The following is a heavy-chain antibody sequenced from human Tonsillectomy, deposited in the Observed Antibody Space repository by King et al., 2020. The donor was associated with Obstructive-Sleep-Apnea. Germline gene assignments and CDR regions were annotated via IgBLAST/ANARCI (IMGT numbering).Heavy chain of an antibody. J-gene: IGHJ4*02. Sequence: VQLVESGGGLVQPGGSLRLSCAASGFTFSTYSMNWVRQAPGKVLEGVSYITSSSSTLYYADSVKGRFTISRDNAKNSLYLQMNSLRAEDTAVYYCARTSGGSYHFDYWGQGTLVTVSS. CDR2: ITSSSSTL. D-gene: IGHD1-26*01. CDR3: ARTSGGSYHFDY. CDR1: GFTFSTYS. V-gene: IGHV3-48*04.